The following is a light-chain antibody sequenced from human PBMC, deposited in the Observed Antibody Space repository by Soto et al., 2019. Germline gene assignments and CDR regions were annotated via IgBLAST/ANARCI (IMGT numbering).Light chain of an antibody. Sequence: QSVLTQPASVSGSPGQSITISCTGTSSDVGSYNLVSWYQQHPGKAPKLMIYESSKRPSGVSNRLSGSKSGNTASLTISGRQAEDDADYYCFSYSGSSTVVVFGGWTQVTVL. CDR1: SSDVGSYNL. CDR2: ESS. CDR3: FSYSGSSTVVV. J-gene: IGLJ2*01. V-gene: IGLV2-23*01.